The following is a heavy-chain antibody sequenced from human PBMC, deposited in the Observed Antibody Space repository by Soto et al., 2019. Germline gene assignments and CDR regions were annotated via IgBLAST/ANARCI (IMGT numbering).Heavy chain of an antibody. CDR1: GRSISSYY. D-gene: IGHD3-3*01. CDR3: ARSDFWSGYSQSPLDY. V-gene: IGHV4-59*01. Sequence: PLETLSLTCTVSGRSISSYYWSWIRQPPKKGLEWIGYIYYSGSTNYNPSLKSRVTISVDTSKNQFSLKLSSVTAADTAVYYCARSDFWSGYSQSPLDYWGQGTRVTVSS. CDR2: IYYSGST. J-gene: IGHJ4*02.